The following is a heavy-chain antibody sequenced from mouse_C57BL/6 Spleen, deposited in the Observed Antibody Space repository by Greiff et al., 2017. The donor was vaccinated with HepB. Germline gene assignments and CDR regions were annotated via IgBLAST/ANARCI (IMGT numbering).Heavy chain of an antibody. J-gene: IGHJ1*03. D-gene: IGHD1-1*01. CDR3: TTGYGSSYRYFEV. CDR1: GFNIKDDY. V-gene: IGHV14-4*01. CDR2: IDPENGDT. Sequence: EVQLQQSGAELVRPGASVKLSCTASGFNIKDDYMHWVKQRPEQGLEWIGWIDPENGDTEYASKFQGKATITADTSSNTAYLQLSSLTSEDTAVYYCTTGYGSSYRYFEVWSTGTTVTVSS.